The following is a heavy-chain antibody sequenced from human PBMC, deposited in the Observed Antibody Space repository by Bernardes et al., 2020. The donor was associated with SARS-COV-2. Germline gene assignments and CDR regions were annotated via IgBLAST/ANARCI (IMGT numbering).Heavy chain of an antibody. J-gene: IGHJ6*03. Sequence: SETLSLTCTVSGGSISSYYWSWIRQPPGKGLEWIGYIYYSESTNYNPSLKSRVTISVDTSKNQFSLKLSSVTAADTAVYYCARVGYGFWSGSYYYYMDVWDKGTTVTVSS. V-gene: IGHV4-59*01. CDR3: ARVGYGFWSGSYYYYMDV. D-gene: IGHD3-3*01. CDR2: IYYSEST. CDR1: GGSISSYY.